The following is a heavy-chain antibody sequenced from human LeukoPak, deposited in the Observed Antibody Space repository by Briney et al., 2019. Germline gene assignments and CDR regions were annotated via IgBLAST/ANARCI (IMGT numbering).Heavy chain of an antibody. CDR2: INHSGST. Sequence: SETLSLTCAVYGGSFSGYYWSWIRQPPGKGLEWVGEINHSGSTNYNPSLKSRVTISVDTSKNQFSLKLSPVTAADTAVYYCARRPRYSSWYYYNTAREGGYLDYWGQGTLVTVSS. J-gene: IGHJ4*02. CDR1: GGSFSGYY. CDR3: ARRPRYSSWYYYNTAREGGYLDY. D-gene: IGHD6-13*01. V-gene: IGHV4-34*01.